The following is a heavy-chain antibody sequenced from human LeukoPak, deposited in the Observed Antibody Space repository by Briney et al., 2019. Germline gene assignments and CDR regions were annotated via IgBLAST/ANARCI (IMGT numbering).Heavy chain of an antibody. V-gene: IGHV4-38-2*01. J-gene: IGHJ4*02. CDR1: GYSISSGYY. CDR2: IYHSGST. CDR3: AAVVRPLWFGELLRVDY. D-gene: IGHD3-10*01. Sequence: SETLSLTCAVSGYSISSGYYWGWIRQPPGKGLEWIGSIYHSGSTYYNPSLKSRVTISVDTSKNQFSLKLSSVTAADTAVYYCAAVVRPLWFGELLRVDYWGQGTLVTVSS.